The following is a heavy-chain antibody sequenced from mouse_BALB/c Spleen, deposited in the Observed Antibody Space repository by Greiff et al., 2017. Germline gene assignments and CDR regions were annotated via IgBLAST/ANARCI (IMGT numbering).Heavy chain of an antibody. V-gene: IGHV1-67*01. CDR3: ARSDYHYYAMDY. CDR2: ISTYSGNT. CDR1: GYTFTDYA. D-gene: IGHD5-5*01. J-gene: IGHJ4*01. Sequence: QVQLQQSGPELVRPGVSVKISCKGSGYTFTDYAMHWVKQSHAKSLEWIGVISTYSGNTNYNQKFKGKATMTVDKSSSTAYMELARLTSEDSAIYYCARSDYHYYAMDYWGQGTSVTVSS.